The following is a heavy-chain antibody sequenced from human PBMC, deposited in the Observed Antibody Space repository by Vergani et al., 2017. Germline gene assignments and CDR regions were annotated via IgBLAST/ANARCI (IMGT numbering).Heavy chain of an antibody. CDR1: GDSIISRSYY. CDR2: IYNSGHG. D-gene: IGHD3-16*01. V-gene: IGHV4-39*01. J-gene: IGHJ2*01. Sequence: QMQLQESGPGLVKASETLSLTCTVSGDSIISRSYYWGWIRQPPGKGLEWIGSIYNSGHGDSISSLKSRVTISADPSKNQFSLRLTSVTAADTAVYYCASGKYYSDSTSHFRGRYFDVWGRGTLVTVPS. CDR3: ASGKYYSDSTSHFRGRYFDV.